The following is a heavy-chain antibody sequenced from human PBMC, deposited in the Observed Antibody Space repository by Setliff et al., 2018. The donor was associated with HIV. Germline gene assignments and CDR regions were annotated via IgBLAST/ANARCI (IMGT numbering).Heavy chain of an antibody. J-gene: IGHJ4*02. CDR1: GFTFSSYE. D-gene: IGHD3-22*01. V-gene: IGHV3-48*03. CDR3: ASHARYYDSSGHGGY. CDR2: ISSSDNTI. Sequence: GGSLRLSCAASGFTFSSYEMNWVRQAPGKGLEWVSYISSSDNTIHYADSVRGRFTIYRDNSKNTLYLQMNSLRAEDTAVYYCASHARYYDSSGHGGYWGQGTLVTVSS.